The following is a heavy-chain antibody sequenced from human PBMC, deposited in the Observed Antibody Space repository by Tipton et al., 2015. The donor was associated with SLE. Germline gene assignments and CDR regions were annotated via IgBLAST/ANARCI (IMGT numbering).Heavy chain of an antibody. CDR3: AREVGSWYYLDY. Sequence: SLRLSCAASGFTFSSYGMHWVRQAPGKGLEWVAVIWYDGSNKYYADSVKGRFTISRDNSKNTLYLQMNSLRAEDTAVYYCAREVGSWYYLDYWGQGTLVTVAS. V-gene: IGHV3-33*01. CDR2: IWYDGSNK. D-gene: IGHD6-13*01. J-gene: IGHJ4*02. CDR1: GFTFSSYG.